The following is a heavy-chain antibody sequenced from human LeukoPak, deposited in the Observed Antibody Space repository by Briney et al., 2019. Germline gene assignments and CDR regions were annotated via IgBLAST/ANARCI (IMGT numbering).Heavy chain of an antibody. CDR3: ASPNDEYYYFMDV. CDR1: GGSISSSRWY. D-gene: IGHD1-1*01. Sequence: SETLSLTCSVSGGSISSSRWYWGWVRQPPGKGLEWIGSIYKGGSTYYNPSLKGRVTISVDTSKNQFSLKLDSVTVADTAVYYCASPNDEYYYFMDVWGKGTTVTVSS. CDR2: IYKGGST. J-gene: IGHJ6*03. V-gene: IGHV4-39*01.